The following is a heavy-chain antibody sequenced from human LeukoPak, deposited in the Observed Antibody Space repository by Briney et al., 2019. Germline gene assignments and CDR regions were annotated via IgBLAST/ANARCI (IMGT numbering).Heavy chain of an antibody. J-gene: IGHJ4*02. Sequence: SETLSLTCTVSGGSISSSSYYWGWIRQPPGKGLEWIGSIYYSGSTYYNPSLKSRVTISVDTSKNQFSLKLSSVTAADTAVYYCARQAYSSSPSFDYWGQGTLVTVSS. CDR2: IYYSGST. D-gene: IGHD6-6*01. V-gene: IGHV4-39*01. CDR3: ARQAYSSSPSFDY. CDR1: GGSISSSSYY.